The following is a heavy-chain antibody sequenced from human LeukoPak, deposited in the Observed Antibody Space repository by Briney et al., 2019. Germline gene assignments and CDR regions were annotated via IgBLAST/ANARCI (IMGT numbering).Heavy chain of an antibody. D-gene: IGHD2-15*01. CDR2: ISSSSSHI. Sequence: GGSLRLSCAASGFTFSSYSMNWVRQAPGKGLEWVSSISSSSSHIYYADSVKGRFTISRDNAKNSLYLQMNSLRAEDTAVYYCARAGAYCSGGSCYSVRSYYYYGMDVWGQGTTVTVSS. CDR3: ARAGAYCSGGSCYSVRSYYYYGMDV. CDR1: GFTFSSYS. V-gene: IGHV3-21*01. J-gene: IGHJ6*02.